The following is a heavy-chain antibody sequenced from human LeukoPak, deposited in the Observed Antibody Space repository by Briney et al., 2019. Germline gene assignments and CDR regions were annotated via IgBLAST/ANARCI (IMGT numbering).Heavy chain of an antibody. CDR2: IYTSGST. CDR3: ARDRRWFDP. V-gene: IGHV4-61*02. J-gene: IGHJ5*02. Sequence: SQTLSLTCTVSGGSISSGSYYWSWIRQPAGKGLEWIGRIYTSGSTNYNPSLKSRVTMSVDASKNQFSLKLSSVTAADTAVYYCARDRRWFDPWGQGTLVTVSS. CDR1: GGSISSGSYY.